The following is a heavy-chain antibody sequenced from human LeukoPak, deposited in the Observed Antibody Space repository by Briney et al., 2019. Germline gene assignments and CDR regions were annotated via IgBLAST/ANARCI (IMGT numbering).Heavy chain of an antibody. V-gene: IGHV3-23*01. D-gene: IGHD1-1*01. CDR3: AKDFVRYNIQFDY. Sequence: GRSLRLSCAASGFTFSSYAMSWVRQAPGKGLEWVSSISGGGAGTYYADSVRGRFTISRDNSKNTLYLQMNSLRAKDTALYYCAKDFVRYNIQFDYWGQGALVTVSS. CDR2: ISGGGAGT. J-gene: IGHJ4*02. CDR1: GFTFSSYA.